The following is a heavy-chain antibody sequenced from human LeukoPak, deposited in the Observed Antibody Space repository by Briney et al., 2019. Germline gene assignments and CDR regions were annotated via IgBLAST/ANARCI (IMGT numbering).Heavy chain of an antibody. CDR3: ARRINTAWGIDY. D-gene: IGHD3-16*01. J-gene: IGHJ4*02. Sequence: GGSLRLSCAASGLTFSSSYMNWVRQAPGKGLEWVSVTYSSGNTYYADSVTGRFTVSRDNSKNTLYLQMNSLRPDDTAVYYCARRINTAWGIDYWGQGTLVTVA. CDR2: TYSSGNT. CDR1: GLTFSSSY. V-gene: IGHV3-53*01.